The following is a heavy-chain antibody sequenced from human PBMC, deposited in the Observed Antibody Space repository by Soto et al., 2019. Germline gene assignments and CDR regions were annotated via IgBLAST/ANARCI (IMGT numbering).Heavy chain of an antibody. CDR2: IDPSDSYT. V-gene: IGHV5-10-1*01. J-gene: IGHJ4*02. Sequence: PGESLKISCKGSGYSFTSYWITWVRQMPGKGLEWMGWIDPSDSYTSYSPSFQGHVTISANKSVSTAYLQWSTLKASDTAMYYCARHSGPYSSSSPVGYWGQGTMVTVPQ. D-gene: IGHD6-6*01. CDR3: ARHSGPYSSSSPVGY. CDR1: GYSFTSYW.